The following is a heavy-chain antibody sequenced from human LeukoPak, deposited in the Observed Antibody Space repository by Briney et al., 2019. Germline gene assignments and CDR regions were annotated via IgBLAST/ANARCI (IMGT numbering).Heavy chain of an antibody. CDR1: GGSFSGYY. CDR2: INHSGST. CDR3: AGYSSGTMFDY. J-gene: IGHJ4*02. D-gene: IGHD1-26*01. Sequence: RPSETLSLTCAVYGGSFSGYYWSWIRQPPGKGLEWIGEINHSGSTNYNPSLKSRVTISVDTSKHQFSLNLSSVTAADTAVYYCAGYSSGTMFDYWGQGTLVTVSS. V-gene: IGHV4-34*01.